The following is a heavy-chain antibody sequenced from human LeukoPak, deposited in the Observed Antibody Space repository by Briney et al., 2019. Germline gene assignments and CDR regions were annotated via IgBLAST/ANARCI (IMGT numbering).Heavy chain of an antibody. D-gene: IGHD1-20*01. V-gene: IGHV1-69*04. CDR1: GGTFSSYA. J-gene: IGHJ6*02. CDR2: IIPILGIA. Sequence: GASVKVSCKASGGTFSSYAISWVRQAPGQGLEWMGRIIPILGIANYAQKFQGRVTITADKSTSTAYMELSSLRSEDTAVYYCARVPYNWNDVLPPVGSRAGEYYYYYYGMDVWGQGTTVTVSS. CDR3: ARVPYNWNDVLPPVGSRAGEYYYYYYGMDV.